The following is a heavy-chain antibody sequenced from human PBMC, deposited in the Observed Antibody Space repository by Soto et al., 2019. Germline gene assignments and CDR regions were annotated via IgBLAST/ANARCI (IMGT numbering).Heavy chain of an antibody. V-gene: IGHV4-39*01. J-gene: IGHJ6*01. CDR2: IYYSGST. CDR3: ARLHGYCISSSCHGHYAMDV. Sequence: QLQLQESGPGLVKPSETLSLTCTVSSAPVSSSTYTWGWIRQPPGKGLVCIGSIYYSGSTSYNPSLNSRVTVSVDTSKNQFSLKVTSVTAADTAVYYCARLHGYCISSSCHGHYAMDVWGQGTTVTVSS. D-gene: IGHD2-2*01. CDR1: SAPVSSSTYT.